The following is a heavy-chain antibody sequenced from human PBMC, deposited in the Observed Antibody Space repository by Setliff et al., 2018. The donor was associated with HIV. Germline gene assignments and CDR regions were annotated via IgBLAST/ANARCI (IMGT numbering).Heavy chain of an antibody. D-gene: IGHD6-13*01. CDR1: GFSISSRYY. J-gene: IGHJ4*02. CDR3: ERESPSSSWFYFDF. CDR2: VYDSGST. V-gene: IGHV4-38-2*02. Sequence: SETLSLTCDVSGFSISSRYYWGWIRQPPGKGPEWIGTVYDSGSTYYNPSLKSRVTVSVDTSKNQFPLKLGSVTAADTAVYYCERESPSSSWFYFDFWGQGTLVTVSS.